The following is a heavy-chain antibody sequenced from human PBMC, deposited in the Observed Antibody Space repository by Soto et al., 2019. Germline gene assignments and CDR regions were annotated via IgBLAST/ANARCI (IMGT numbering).Heavy chain of an antibody. Sequence: GGSLRLSCAASGFTFSSYAMSWVRQAPGKGLEWVSASSGSGGSTYYADSVKGRFTISRDNSKNTLYLQMNSLRAEDTAVYYCAKDWGVLLVSYAFDIWGQGTMVTVSS. CDR2: SSGSGGST. D-gene: IGHD3-16*01. V-gene: IGHV3-23*01. CDR1: GFTFSSYA. CDR3: AKDWGVLLVSYAFDI. J-gene: IGHJ3*02.